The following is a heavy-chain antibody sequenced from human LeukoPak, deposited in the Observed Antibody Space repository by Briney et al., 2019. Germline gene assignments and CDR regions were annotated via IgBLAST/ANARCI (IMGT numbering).Heavy chain of an antibody. V-gene: IGHV4-30-4*01. Sequence: SQTLSLTCTVSGGSISSGDYYWSWIRQPPGKGQEWIGYICYSGSTYYNPSLKSRVTISVDTSKNQFSLKLSSVTAADTAVYYCARFRHYDYDSSWFDPWGQGTLVTVSS. CDR1: GGSISSGDYY. J-gene: IGHJ5*02. CDR3: ARFRHYDYDSSWFDP. CDR2: ICYSGST. D-gene: IGHD3-10*01.